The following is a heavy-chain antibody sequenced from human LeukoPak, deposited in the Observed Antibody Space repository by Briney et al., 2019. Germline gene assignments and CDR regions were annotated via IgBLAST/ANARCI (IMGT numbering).Heavy chain of an antibody. D-gene: IGHD1/OR15-1a*01. CDR2: FDPEDGET. V-gene: IGHV1-24*01. CDR3: ATRLLNWHTFDY. CDR1: GYTLTELS. J-gene: IGHJ4*02. Sequence: ASVKVSCKVSGYTLTELSMHWVRQAPGKGLEWMGGFDPEDGETIYAQKFQGRVTITEDTSTDTAYMELSSLRSEDTAVYYCATRLLNWHTFDYWGQGTLVTVSS.